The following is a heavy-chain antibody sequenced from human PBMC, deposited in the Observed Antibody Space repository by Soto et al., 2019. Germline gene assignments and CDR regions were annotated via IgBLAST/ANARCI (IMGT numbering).Heavy chain of an antibody. J-gene: IGHJ4*02. V-gene: IGHV1-69*08. CDR1: GGSVSSYT. D-gene: IGHD4-4*01. Sequence: QVQLVQSGAEVKKPGSSVKVSCEASGGSVSSYTLSWVRQAPGQGLEWMGRIIPILGRANYAQKFQDRVTITADKSTSTAYMKLSSLRSEDTAVYFCAGDSGYSNYAFDFWGQGTLITVSS. CDR3: AGDSGYSNYAFDF. CDR2: IIPILGRA.